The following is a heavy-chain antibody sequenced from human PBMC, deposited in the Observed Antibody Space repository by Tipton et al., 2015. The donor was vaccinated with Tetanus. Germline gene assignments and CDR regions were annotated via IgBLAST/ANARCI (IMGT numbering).Heavy chain of an antibody. V-gene: IGHV1-18*01. Sequence: QVQLVQSGAEVKKPGASVKVSCKASGYTFTHYGVNWVRQAPGQGLEWMGWISPFNENVNYAEKFQGRLTMTTDRSTATVYMDLRGLRPDDPAVYYCARGRGLGPHEYFEHWGQGTLVTVSS. CDR1: GYTFTHYG. CDR2: ISPFNENV. J-gene: IGHJ5*02. D-gene: IGHD3/OR15-3a*01. CDR3: ARGRGLGPHEYFEH.